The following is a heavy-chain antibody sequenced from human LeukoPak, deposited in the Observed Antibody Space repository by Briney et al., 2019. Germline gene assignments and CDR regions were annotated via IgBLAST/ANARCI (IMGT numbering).Heavy chain of an antibody. CDR2: IWYDGSNK. CDR1: GFTFSSYG. V-gene: IGHV3-33*01. CDR3: ARERLAGAAYYDSSGYWTY. Sequence: GGSLRLSCAASGFTFSSYGMHWVRQAPGKGLEWVAVIWYDGSNKYYADSVKGRFTISRDNFKNTLYLQMNSLRAEDTAVYYCARERLAGAAYYDSSGYWTYWGQGTLVTVSS. J-gene: IGHJ4*02. D-gene: IGHD3-22*01.